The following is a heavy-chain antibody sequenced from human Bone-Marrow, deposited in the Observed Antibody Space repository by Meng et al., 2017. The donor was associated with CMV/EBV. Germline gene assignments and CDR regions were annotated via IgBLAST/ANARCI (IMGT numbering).Heavy chain of an antibody. CDR2: IYSGGDT. CDR1: GLTVSSNY. Sequence: GGSLRLSCAASGLTVSSNYMNWVRQAPGKGLEWVSVIYSGGDTYYADSVKGRFTISRDKFKNTLYLHMNSLTGEGTAVYYCTGETGGRVFGMDVWGQGTTVTVSS. V-gene: IGHV3-53*01. CDR3: TGETGGRVFGMDV. D-gene: IGHD2-15*01. J-gene: IGHJ6*02.